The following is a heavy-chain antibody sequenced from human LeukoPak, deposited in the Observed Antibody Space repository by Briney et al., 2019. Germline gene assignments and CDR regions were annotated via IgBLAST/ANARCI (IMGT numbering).Heavy chain of an antibody. V-gene: IGHV4-34*01. CDR3: ARAAGRDTTSGLDIDY. CDR1: GGSFSGYY. D-gene: IGHD1-26*01. J-gene: IGHJ4*02. CDR2: INHSGST. Sequence: SETLSLTCAVYGGSFSGYYWSWIRQPPGKGLEWIGEINHSGSTNYNPSLKSRVTISVDTSKNQFSLKLSSVTAADTAVYYCARAAGRDTTSGLDIDYWGQGTLVTVSS.